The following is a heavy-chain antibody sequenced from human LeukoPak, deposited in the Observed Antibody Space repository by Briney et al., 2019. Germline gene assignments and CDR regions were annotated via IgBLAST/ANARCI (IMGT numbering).Heavy chain of an antibody. Sequence: SETLSLTCTVSGGSISSYYWSWIRQPPGKGLEWIGYIYYSGSTNYNPSLKSRVTISVDTSKNQFSLKLSSVTAADTAEYYCAREKYYGSGSYPAFDYWGQGTLVTVSS. V-gene: IGHV4-59*01. CDR1: GGSISSYY. CDR2: IYYSGST. D-gene: IGHD3-10*01. CDR3: AREKYYGSGSYPAFDY. J-gene: IGHJ4*02.